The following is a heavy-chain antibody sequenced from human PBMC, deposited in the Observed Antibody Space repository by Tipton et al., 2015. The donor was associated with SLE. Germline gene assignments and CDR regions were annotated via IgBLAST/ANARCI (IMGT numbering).Heavy chain of an antibody. D-gene: IGHD4-17*01. Sequence: SLRLSCAASGFTFDDYAMQWVRQAPGKGLEWVSLISWDGGSTYYADSVKGRFTISRDNSKNSLYLQMNSLRTEDTALYYCAKAYGDSYYYYYYGMDVWGQGTTVTVSS. CDR2: ISWDGGST. J-gene: IGHJ6*02. CDR3: AKAYGDSYYYYYYGMDV. V-gene: IGHV3-43*01. CDR1: GFTFDDYA.